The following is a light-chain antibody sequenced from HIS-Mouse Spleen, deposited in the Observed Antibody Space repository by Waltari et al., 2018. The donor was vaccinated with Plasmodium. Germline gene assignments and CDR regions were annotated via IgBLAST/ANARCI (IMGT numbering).Light chain of an antibody. V-gene: IGLV1-44*01. Sequence: QSVLTQPPSASGTPGQRVTISCSGRSSNIGSNTVNWYQQPPGTAPKLPIYSNNQRPSGVPDRFSGSKSGTSASLAISGLQSEDEADYYCAAWDDSLNGVVFGGGTKLTVL. CDR2: SNN. CDR3: AAWDDSLNGVV. J-gene: IGLJ2*01. CDR1: SSNIGSNT.